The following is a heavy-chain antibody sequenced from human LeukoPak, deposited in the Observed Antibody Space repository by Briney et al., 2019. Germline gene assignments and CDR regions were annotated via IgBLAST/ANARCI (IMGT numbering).Heavy chain of an antibody. J-gene: IGHJ6*02. Sequence: APVKVSCKASGYTFTGYYMHWVRQAPGQGLEWMGWINPNSGGTNYAQKFQGRVTMTRDTSISTAYMELSRLRSDDTAVYYCARASTGRDYYGMDVWGQGTTVTVSS. CDR1: GYTFTGYY. V-gene: IGHV1-2*02. CDR2: INPNSGGT. CDR3: ARASTGRDYYGMDV. D-gene: IGHD3-10*01.